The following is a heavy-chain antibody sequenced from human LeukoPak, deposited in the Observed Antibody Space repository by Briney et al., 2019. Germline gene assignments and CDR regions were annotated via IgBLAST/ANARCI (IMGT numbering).Heavy chain of an antibody. CDR2: ISYDGSNK. CDR3: ARDAGFLEWSYDY. D-gene: IGHD3-3*01. Sequence: PGGSLRLSCAASGITFSSYAMHWVRQAPGKGLEWVAVISYDGSNKYYADSVKGRFTISRDNSKNTLYLQMNSLRAEDTAVYYCARDAGFLEWSYDYWGQGTLVTVSS. V-gene: IGHV3-30-3*01. CDR1: GITFSSYA. J-gene: IGHJ4*02.